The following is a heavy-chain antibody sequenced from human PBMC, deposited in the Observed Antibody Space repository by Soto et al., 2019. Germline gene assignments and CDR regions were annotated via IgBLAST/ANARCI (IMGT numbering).Heavy chain of an antibody. CDR1: GFTFRSYV. V-gene: IGHV3-30*19. Sequence: QVHLVESGGGVVQPGTSLRVSCVGSGFTFRSYVIHWVRQAPGKGLEWVALTSYDGSDKYYGDSVRGRFTISRDNSRNIVDLQMDSLRLEDAAFYYCARWGTTGGLDVWGQGTLVSVSS. J-gene: IGHJ1*01. CDR3: ARWGTTGGLDV. D-gene: IGHD3-16*01. CDR2: TSYDGSDK.